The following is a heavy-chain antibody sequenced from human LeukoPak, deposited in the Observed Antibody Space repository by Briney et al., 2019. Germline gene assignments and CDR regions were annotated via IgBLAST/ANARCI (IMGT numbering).Heavy chain of an antibody. CDR3: ARADTHHTYSSSWHFDY. Sequence: SETLSLTCTVSGGSISSYYWSWIRQPAGKGLEWIGRIYTSGSTNYNPSLKSRVTISLDTSKNQFSLKLSSVTAADTAVYYCARADTHHTYSSSWHFDYWGQGTLVTVSS. D-gene: IGHD6-13*01. J-gene: IGHJ4*02. CDR1: GGSISSYY. CDR2: IYTSGST. V-gene: IGHV4-4*07.